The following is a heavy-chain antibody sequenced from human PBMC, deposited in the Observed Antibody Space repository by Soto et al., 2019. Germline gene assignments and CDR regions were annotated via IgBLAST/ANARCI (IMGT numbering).Heavy chain of an antibody. V-gene: IGHV4-34*01. CDR1: GRSFSGYC. CDR3: ARDLRFLEWLLGSYGMDV. J-gene: IGHJ6*02. CDR2: INHSGST. Sequence: SETLSLTFAVYGRSFSGYCCSWIRQPPGKGLEWIGEINHSGSTNYNPSLKSRVTISVDTSKNQFSLKLSSVTAADTAVYYCARDLRFLEWLLGSYGMDVWGQGTTVTV. D-gene: IGHD3-3*01.